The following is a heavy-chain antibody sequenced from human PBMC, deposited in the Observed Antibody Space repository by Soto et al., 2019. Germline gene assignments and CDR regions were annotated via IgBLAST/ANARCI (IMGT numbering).Heavy chain of an antibody. D-gene: IGHD4-17*01. J-gene: IGHJ4*02. Sequence: QVQLVQSGAEVKKPGASVKVSCKASGYTFTSYGISWGRQAPGQGLEGMGWISAYNGNTNYAQKFQGRVTMTTDTPPSTAYMVLRSLGSDANAVYYCARDHFYGDYVVRFDYWCQGTLVTVSS. CDR2: ISAYNGNT. CDR1: GYTFTSYG. CDR3: ARDHFYGDYVVRFDY. V-gene: IGHV1-18*01.